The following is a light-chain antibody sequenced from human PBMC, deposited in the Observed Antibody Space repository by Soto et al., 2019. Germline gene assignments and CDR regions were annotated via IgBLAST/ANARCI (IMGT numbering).Light chain of an antibody. CDR1: NTDVGAYGF. V-gene: IGLV2-14*03. CDR3: SSYTSSSTLVV. J-gene: IGLJ2*01. Sequence: QSALTQPPSASGSLGQSVTISCSGTNTDVGAYGFVSWYQQHPAKAPKLMLYDVSNRPSGVSNRFSGSKSGNTASLTISGLQAEDEADYYCSSYTSSSTLVVFGGGTKLTVL. CDR2: DVS.